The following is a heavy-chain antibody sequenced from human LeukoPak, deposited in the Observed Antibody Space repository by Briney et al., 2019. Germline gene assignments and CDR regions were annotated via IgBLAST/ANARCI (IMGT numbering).Heavy chain of an antibody. D-gene: IGHD3-9*01. CDR3: ARNDILTGYYPLPYYYYMDV. J-gene: IGHJ6*03. CDR2: ISAYNGNT. CDR1: GYTFTSYG. V-gene: IGHV1-18*01. Sequence: RGASVKVSRKASGYTFTSYGISWVRQAPGQGLEWMGWISAYNGNTNYAQKLQGRVTMTTDTSTSTAYMELRSLRSDDTAVYYCARNDILTGYYPLPYYYYMDVWGKGTTVTVSS.